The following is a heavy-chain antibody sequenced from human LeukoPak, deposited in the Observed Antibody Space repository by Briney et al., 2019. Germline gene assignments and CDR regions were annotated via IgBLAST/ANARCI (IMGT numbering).Heavy chain of an antibody. Sequence: GGSLRLSCAASGFTFSSYAMSWVRQAPGKGLEWVSGISGRGSSTYYADSVMGRFTISRENSKNMLYLQMNSLRAEDTAVYYSAKERGYYYGSGTYGMDVWGQGTTVTVSS. CDR3: AKERGYYYGSGTYGMDV. CDR1: GFTFSSYA. CDR2: ISGRGSST. V-gene: IGHV3-23*01. D-gene: IGHD3-10*01. J-gene: IGHJ6*02.